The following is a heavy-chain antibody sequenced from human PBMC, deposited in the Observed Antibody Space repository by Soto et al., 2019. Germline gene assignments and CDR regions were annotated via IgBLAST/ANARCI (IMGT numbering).Heavy chain of an antibody. CDR3: ARVYGGYYFDY. CDR1: GYTFTSYA. J-gene: IGHJ4*02. D-gene: IGHD3-16*01. CDR2: ISAYNGNT. Sequence: QVQVVQSGAEVKKPEASVKVSCTASGYTFTSYAISWVRQAPGQGLEWMGRISAYNGNTNYAQRLQGRVTMTTETSTRTGYMELRSLRSDDTAVYYCARVYGGYYFDYWGQGSLVTVFS. V-gene: IGHV1-18*01.